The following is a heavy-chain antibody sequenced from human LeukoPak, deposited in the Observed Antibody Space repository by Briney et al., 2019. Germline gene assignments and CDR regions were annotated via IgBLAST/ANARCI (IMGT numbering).Heavy chain of an antibody. V-gene: IGHV4-34*01. Sequence: PSETLSLTCAVYGGSFSNYYWSWIRQPPGKGLDWIREINDSGTTNYNPYLMSRVTISVDTSKNQLSLRLSSVTAMDTAVYYCARRWNYGRNYYIDVWGKGATVSVSS. CDR2: INDSGTT. CDR1: GGSFSNYY. D-gene: IGHD1-7*01. J-gene: IGHJ6*03. CDR3: ARRWNYGRNYYIDV.